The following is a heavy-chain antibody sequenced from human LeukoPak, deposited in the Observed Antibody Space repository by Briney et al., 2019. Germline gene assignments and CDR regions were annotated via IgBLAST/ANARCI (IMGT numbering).Heavy chain of an antibody. Sequence: SETLSLTCAVYGGSCSGYYWSWIRQPPGKGLEWLGEIYHSGSTNYNPSLKSRVTISVETSKNQFSLKLTSVTAADTAVYYCARGRNCYYDSSGYYYWFDPWGQGTLVTVSS. CDR1: GGSCSGYY. J-gene: IGHJ5*02. CDR3: ARGRNCYYDSSGYYYWFDP. CDR2: IYHSGST. V-gene: IGHV4-34*01. D-gene: IGHD3-22*01.